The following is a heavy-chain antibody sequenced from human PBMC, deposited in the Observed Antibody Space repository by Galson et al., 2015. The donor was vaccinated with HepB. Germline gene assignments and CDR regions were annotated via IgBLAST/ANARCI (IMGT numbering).Heavy chain of an antibody. J-gene: IGHJ5*02. CDR2: IKSKTDGEKT. V-gene: IGHV3-15*01. Sequence: SLRLSCAASGFPFNNAWMTWVRQAPGRGLEWVGRIKSKTDGEKTDYAAPVKGRFTISRDDSKNSLYLQMNSLKTEDTAVYYCTTDVYYSTYWSWLDPWGQGTLVTVSS. D-gene: IGHD2-8*02. CDR3: TTDVYYSTYWSWLDP. CDR1: GFPFNNAW.